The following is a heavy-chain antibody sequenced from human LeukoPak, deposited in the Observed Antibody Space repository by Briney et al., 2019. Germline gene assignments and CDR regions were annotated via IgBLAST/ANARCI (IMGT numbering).Heavy chain of an antibody. CDR3: AKGRGISVTYSKIGLDY. CDR1: GFTFSTYA. CDR2: ISGGGDIT. J-gene: IGHJ4*02. V-gene: IGHV3-23*01. Sequence: GGSLRLSCAASGFTFSTYAMHWVRQAPGKGLEWVSGISGGGDITYYADSVQGRFTISRDNSKTTLYLQMSSLRGEDTAVYYCAKGRGISVTYSKIGLDYWGQGTLVTVSS. D-gene: IGHD6-19*01.